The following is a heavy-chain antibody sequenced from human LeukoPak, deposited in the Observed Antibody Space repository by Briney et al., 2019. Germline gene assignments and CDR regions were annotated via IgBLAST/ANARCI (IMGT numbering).Heavy chain of an antibody. J-gene: IGHJ5*02. Sequence: GRSLRLSCAASGFTFSIYWMSWVRQAPGKGLEWVANIKEDGSEQNYVASVKGRFTISRDNARNSLYLQMSSLRGEDTAVYYCARDQQVVGRFDPWGQGTLVTVSS. V-gene: IGHV3-7*01. CDR2: IKEDGSEQ. CDR1: GFTFSIYW. CDR3: ARDQQVVGRFDP.